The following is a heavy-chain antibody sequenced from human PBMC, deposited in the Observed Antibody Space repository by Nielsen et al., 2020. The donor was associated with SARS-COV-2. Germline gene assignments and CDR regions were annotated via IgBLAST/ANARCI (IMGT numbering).Heavy chain of an antibody. Sequence: GESLKISCAASGFTFSSYGMHWVRQAPGEGLEWVAVTWYDGRNKYYADSVKGRFIISRDNSKNTLYLQMNSLRAKNTAVYYCARDPGIAVAGTGDGYWGQETLVTVSS. J-gene: IGHJ4*02. D-gene: IGHD6-19*01. CDR3: ARDPGIAVAGTGDGY. V-gene: IGHV3-33*01. CDR1: GFTFSSYG. CDR2: TWYDGRNK.